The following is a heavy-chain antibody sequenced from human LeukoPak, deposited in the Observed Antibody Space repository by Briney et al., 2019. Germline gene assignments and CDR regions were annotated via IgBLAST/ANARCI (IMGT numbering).Heavy chain of an antibody. CDR3: TRATGAGLIDY. CDR2: MYTSGIT. CDR1: GASISTYF. Sequence: SETLSLTCAVSGASISTYFWTWIRQPAGKGLEWIGRMYTSGITNYNPSLKSRVTISLDTSKNQFSLKLTSVTAADTAVYYCTRATGAGLIDYWGQGTLVTVSS. J-gene: IGHJ4*02. D-gene: IGHD1-1*01. V-gene: IGHV4-4*07.